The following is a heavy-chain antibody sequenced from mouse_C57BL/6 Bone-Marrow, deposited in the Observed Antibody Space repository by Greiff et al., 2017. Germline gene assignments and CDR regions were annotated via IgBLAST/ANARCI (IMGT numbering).Heavy chain of an antibody. D-gene: IGHD1-1*01. Sequence: EVQLQQSGPELVKPGASVTISCKASGYSFTDYNMNWVKQSPGHSLEWIGVINPDSGTTSYNQKFKGKATLTADQSSSTAYMQLNSLTSEYSAVYYCDKGSTVVERGFDYWGQGTTLTVSS. CDR3: DKGSTVVERGFDY. J-gene: IGHJ2*01. CDR1: GYSFTDYN. CDR2: INPDSGTT. V-gene: IGHV1-39*01.